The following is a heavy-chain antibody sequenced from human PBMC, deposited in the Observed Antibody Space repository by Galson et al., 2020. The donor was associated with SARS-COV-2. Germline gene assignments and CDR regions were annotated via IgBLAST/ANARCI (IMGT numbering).Heavy chain of an antibody. D-gene: IGHD6-6*01. Sequence: PGGSLRLSCAASGFTFSDCAMHWVRQAPGKGLEWVAVIWYDGSNKYYADSVKGRFTISRDNSKNTLYLQMNSLRAEDTAVYYCAREGGSGIVAARTDYWGQGTLVTASS. J-gene: IGHJ4*02. CDR3: AREGGSGIVAARTDY. CDR2: IWYDGSNK. V-gene: IGHV3-33*01. CDR1: GFTFSDCA.